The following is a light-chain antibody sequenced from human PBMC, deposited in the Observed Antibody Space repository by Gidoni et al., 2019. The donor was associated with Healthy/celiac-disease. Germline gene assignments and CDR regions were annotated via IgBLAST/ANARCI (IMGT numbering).Light chain of an antibody. Sequence: DIVMTQSPDSLAVSLGERATINCKSSQSVLYSSNNKNYLAWYQQKPGQPPKLLIYWASTRESGVPDRFSGSGSGTDFTLTIFSLQAEDVAVYYCQQYYSTPLTFDGGTKVEIK. CDR3: QQYYSTPLT. CDR2: WAS. CDR1: QSVLYSSNNKNY. V-gene: IGKV4-1*01. J-gene: IGKJ4*01.